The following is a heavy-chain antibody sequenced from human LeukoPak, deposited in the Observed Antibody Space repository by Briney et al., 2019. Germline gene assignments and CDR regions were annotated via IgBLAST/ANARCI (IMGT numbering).Heavy chain of an antibody. V-gene: IGHV3-7*01. J-gene: IGHJ1*01. D-gene: IGHD6-19*01. CDR3: ARDTTYTGGWYEYFQH. CDR1: GFTVSSNY. Sequence: GGSLRLSCAASGFTVSSNYMSWVRQAPGQGLEWVANIKDDGGEKYYGDSVKGRFIISRDNAKNSLYLQMNSLRAEDTAVYYCARDTTYTGGWYEYFQHWGQGTLVTVSS. CDR2: IKDDGGEK.